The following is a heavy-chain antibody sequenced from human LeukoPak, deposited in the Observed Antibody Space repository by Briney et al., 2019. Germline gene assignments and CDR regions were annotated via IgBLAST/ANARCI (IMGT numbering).Heavy chain of an antibody. CDR1: GFTFRSYD. CDR2: IGTAGEI. D-gene: IGHD6-13*01. V-gene: IGHV3-13*01. Sequence: GGSLRLSCAASGFTFRSYDMHSVRQATGKGLEWVSGIGTAGEIYYPGSVKGRFTISRENAKNSLYLQMNSLRAGDTAVYYCARAAYSSTWYSRYFDLWGRGTLVTVSS. J-gene: IGHJ2*01. CDR3: ARAAYSSTWYSRYFDL.